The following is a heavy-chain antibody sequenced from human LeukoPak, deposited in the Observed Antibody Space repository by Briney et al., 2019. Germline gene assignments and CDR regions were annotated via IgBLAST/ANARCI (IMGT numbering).Heavy chain of an antibody. D-gene: IGHD3-3*01. J-gene: IGHJ3*02. CDR3: AREGVVSGAFDI. Sequence: ASVKVSCKASGYTSTSYYMHWVRQAPGQGLEWMGIINPSGGSTSYAQKFQGRVTITADESTSTAYMELSSLRSEDTAVYYCAREGVVSGAFDIWGQGTMVTVSS. V-gene: IGHV1-46*01. CDR2: INPSGGST. CDR1: GYTSTSYY.